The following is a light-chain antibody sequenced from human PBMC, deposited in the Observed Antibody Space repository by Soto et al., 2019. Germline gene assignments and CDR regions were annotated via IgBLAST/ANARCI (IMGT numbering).Light chain of an antibody. CDR3: MQALQTPRT. CDR2: LGS. J-gene: IGKJ1*01. V-gene: IGKV2-28*01. Sequence: DIVLTQSPLSLPVTPGEPASLSCRSSQSLLGSGGHNYLDWYVQKPGQSPQFVIFLGSHRPTGVPHRFSGSGSGTDFPLEISRVEAEDVGVYFCMQALQTPRTFGQGTRLEI. CDR1: QSLLGSGGHNY.